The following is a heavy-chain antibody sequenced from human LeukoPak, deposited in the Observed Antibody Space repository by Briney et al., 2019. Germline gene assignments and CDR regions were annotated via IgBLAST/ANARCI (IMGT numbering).Heavy chain of an antibody. J-gene: IGHJ6*02. V-gene: IGHV3-30-3*01. CDR2: ISYDGSNK. CDR3: ARDTYSSSWYRYYYYYYGMDV. CDR1: GFTFSSYA. D-gene: IGHD6-13*01. Sequence: PGGSLRLSCAASGFTFSSYAMHWVRQAPGKGLEWVAVISYDGSNKYYADSVKGRFTISRDNSKNTLYLQMNSLRAEDTAVSYCARDTYSSSWYRYYYYYYGMDVWGQGTTVTVSS.